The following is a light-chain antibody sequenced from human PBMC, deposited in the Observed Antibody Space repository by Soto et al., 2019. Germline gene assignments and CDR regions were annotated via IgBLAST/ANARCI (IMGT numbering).Light chain of an antibody. CDR3: SSYTRTSTRV. Sequence: QSALTQPASVSGSPGQSITISCTGTSSDVGGYNYVSWYQQHPGKAPKLMISEVSNRPSGVSNRFSGSKSGNTASLTISGLQAEDEVDYYCSSYTRTSTRVFGTGTKVTVL. CDR1: SSDVGGYNY. CDR2: EVS. V-gene: IGLV2-14*01. J-gene: IGLJ1*01.